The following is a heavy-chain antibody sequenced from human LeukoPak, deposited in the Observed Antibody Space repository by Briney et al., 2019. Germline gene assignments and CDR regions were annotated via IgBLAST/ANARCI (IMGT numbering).Heavy chain of an antibody. J-gene: IGHJ4*02. D-gene: IGHD6-13*01. CDR2: INPNSGGT. CDR1: GYTFTGYY. CDR3: AREGGIRLRLDS. V-gene: IGHV1-2*02. Sequence: ASVKVSCKASGYTFTGYYIHWVRQPPGQGLEWMGWINPNSGGTNYAQKFQGRVTMTRDTSISTVYMELNRLTSDDTAVYYWAREGGIRLRLDSWGQGTLVTVSS.